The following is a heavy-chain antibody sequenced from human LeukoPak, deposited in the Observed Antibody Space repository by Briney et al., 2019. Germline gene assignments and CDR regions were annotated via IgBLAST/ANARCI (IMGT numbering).Heavy chain of an antibody. Sequence: GGSLRLSCAASGFTISSNYMSWVRQAPGKGLEWVSVIYSGGSTYYADSVKGRFTISRDNSKNTLYLQMNSLRAEDTAVYYCARKVPLTKYCSSTSCYSNDDAFDIWGQGTMVTVSS. CDR2: IYSGGST. D-gene: IGHD2-2*01. CDR1: GFTISSNY. V-gene: IGHV3-53*01. CDR3: ARKVPLTKYCSSTSCYSNDDAFDI. J-gene: IGHJ3*02.